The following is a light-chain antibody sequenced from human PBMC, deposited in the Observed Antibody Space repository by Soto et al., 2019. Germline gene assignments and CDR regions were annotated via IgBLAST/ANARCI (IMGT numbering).Light chain of an antibody. CDR2: NDS. V-gene: IGLV1-44*01. Sequence: QSVLTQPPSASGTPGQRVTISCSGSSSNIGDNTVNWYQQLPGTAPRLLIYNDSQRPSGVPDRFSASKSGTSASLAISGLQSEDEADYYCASWDASLSLLYVFGTGTKLTVL. J-gene: IGLJ1*01. CDR3: ASWDASLSLLYV. CDR1: SSNIGDNT.